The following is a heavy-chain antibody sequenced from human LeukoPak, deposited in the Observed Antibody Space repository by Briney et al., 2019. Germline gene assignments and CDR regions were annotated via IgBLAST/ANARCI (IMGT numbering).Heavy chain of an antibody. Sequence: PGGSLRLSCAASGFTFSSYAMHWVRQAPGKGLEWVAVISYDGSNKYYADSVKGRFTISRDNSKNTLYLQMNSLRAEDTAVYYCARDTRPVLVAMGYFDYWGQGTLVTVSS. CDR2: ISYDGSNK. D-gene: IGHD5-12*01. V-gene: IGHV3-30-3*01. CDR1: GFTFSSYA. J-gene: IGHJ4*02. CDR3: ARDTRPVLVAMGYFDY.